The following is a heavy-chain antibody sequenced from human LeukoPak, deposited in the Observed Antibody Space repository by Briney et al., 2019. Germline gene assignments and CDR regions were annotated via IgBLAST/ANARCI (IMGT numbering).Heavy chain of an antibody. CDR2: INPNSGGT. CDR1: GYTFTGYY. J-gene: IGHJ5*02. D-gene: IGHD6-19*01. V-gene: IGHV1-2*03. CDR3: ARAEGIAVAGMNWFDP. Sequence: VASVKVSCKASGYTFTGYYMHCVPQAPAQGLECMGWINPNSGGTNYAQKSQGRVTMTRDTSISTAYVELSRLRSDDTAVCYCARAEGIAVAGMNWFDPWGQGTLVTVPS.